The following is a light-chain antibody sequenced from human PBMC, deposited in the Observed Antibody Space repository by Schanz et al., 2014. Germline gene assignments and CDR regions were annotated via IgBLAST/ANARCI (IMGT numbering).Light chain of an antibody. J-gene: IGLJ3*02. CDR2: EGS. CDR1: SSDVGSYKL. Sequence: QSALTQPASVSGSPGQSITISCTGTSSDVGSYKLVSWYQQHPGKAPKLMIYEGSKRPSGVPDRFSGSKSGNTASLTVSGLQAEDEADYYCSSYAGGYTVFGGGTKVTVL. CDR3: SSYAGGYTV. V-gene: IGLV2-14*02.